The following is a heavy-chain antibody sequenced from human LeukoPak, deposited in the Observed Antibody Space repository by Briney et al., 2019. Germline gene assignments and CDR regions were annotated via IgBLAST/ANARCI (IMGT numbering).Heavy chain of an antibody. V-gene: IGHV4-34*01. CDR3: ARDRGPYDFWSGYSPWFDP. CDR2: INHSGST. Sequence: KPSETLSLTCAVYGGSFSGYYWSWIRQPPGKGLEWIGEINHSGSTNYNPSLKSRVTISVDTSKNQFSLKLSSVTAADTAVYYCARDRGPYDFWSGYSPWFDPWGQGTLVTVSS. CDR1: GGSFSGYY. J-gene: IGHJ5*02. D-gene: IGHD3-3*01.